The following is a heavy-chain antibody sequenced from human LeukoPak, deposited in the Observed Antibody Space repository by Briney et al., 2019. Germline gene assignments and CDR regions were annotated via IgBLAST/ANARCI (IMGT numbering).Heavy chain of an antibody. Sequence: SETLSLTCSVSGGSISSSSYYWGWIRQPPGKGLEWIGSIYYSGSSHYNPPLKNRVTISVDTSKNQFSLKLSSVTAAGTAMYYCAREGRDYYDRSGYSPDYWGQGTLVTVSS. CDR3: AREGRDYYDRSGYSPDY. CDR1: GGSISSSSYY. J-gene: IGHJ4*02. D-gene: IGHD3-22*01. V-gene: IGHV4-39*07. CDR2: IYYSGSS.